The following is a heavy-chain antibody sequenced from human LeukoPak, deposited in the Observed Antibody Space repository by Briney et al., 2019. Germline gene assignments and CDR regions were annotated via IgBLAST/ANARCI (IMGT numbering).Heavy chain of an antibody. J-gene: IGHJ4*02. CDR3: ARGRDYYDSSGYYYFDY. CDR2: INHSGST. Sequence: GSLRLSCAASGFTFSSYAMSWIRQPPGKGLEWIGEINHSGSTNYNPSLKSRVTISVDTSKNQFSLKLSSVTAADAAVYYCARGRDYYDSSGYYYFDYWGQGTLVTVSS. V-gene: IGHV4-34*01. D-gene: IGHD3-22*01. CDR1: GFTFSSYA.